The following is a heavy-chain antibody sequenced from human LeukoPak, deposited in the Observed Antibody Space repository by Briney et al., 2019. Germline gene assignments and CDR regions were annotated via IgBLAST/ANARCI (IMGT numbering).Heavy chain of an antibody. Sequence: SETLSLICTVSVGSISTYYWSWIRQPPGKGLEWIGYIYYSGSTNYNPSLKSRVTISVDTSKNQFSLNLSSVTAADTAVYYCARSERYNSGWYFYFDYWGQGTLVTVSS. J-gene: IGHJ4*02. D-gene: IGHD6-19*01. CDR1: VGSISTYY. CDR3: ARSERYNSGWYFYFDY. V-gene: IGHV4-59*01. CDR2: IYYSGST.